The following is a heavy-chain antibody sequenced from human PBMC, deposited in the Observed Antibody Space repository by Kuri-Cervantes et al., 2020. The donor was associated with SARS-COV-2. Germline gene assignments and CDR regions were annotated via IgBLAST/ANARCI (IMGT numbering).Heavy chain of an antibody. Sequence: ASVKVSCKASGYTFTSYGISWVRQAPGQGLGWMGWISAYNGNTNYAQKLQGGVTMTTDTSTSTAYMELRSLRSDDTAVYYCARERGSWYVPLRTYYYYYMDVWGKGTTVTVSS. CDR3: ARERGSWYVPLRTYYYYYMDV. V-gene: IGHV1-18*01. CDR1: GYTFTSYG. D-gene: IGHD6-13*01. CDR2: ISAYNGNT. J-gene: IGHJ6*03.